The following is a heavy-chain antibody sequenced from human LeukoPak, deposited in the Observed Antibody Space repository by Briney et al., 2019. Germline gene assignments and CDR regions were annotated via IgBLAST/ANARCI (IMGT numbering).Heavy chain of an antibody. CDR1: GGSFSGYY. CDR3: ARDPKVVLNAFDI. Sequence: SETLSLTCAVYGGSFSGYYWSWIRQPPGKGLEWTGEINHSGSTNYNPSLKSRVTISVDTSKNQFSLKLSSVTAADTAVYYCARDPKVVLNAFDIWGQGTMVTVSS. D-gene: IGHD2-15*01. CDR2: INHSGST. J-gene: IGHJ3*02. V-gene: IGHV4-34*01.